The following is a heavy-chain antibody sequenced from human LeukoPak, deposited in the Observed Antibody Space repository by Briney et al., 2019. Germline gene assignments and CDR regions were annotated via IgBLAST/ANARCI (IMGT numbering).Heavy chain of an antibody. J-gene: IGHJ4*02. CDR3: ARDRVTIFGVVIEMGYYFDY. CDR2: ISGSGGST. CDR1: GFTFSSYA. V-gene: IGHV3-23*01. Sequence: PGGSLRLSCAASGFTFSSYAMSWVRQAPGKGLEWVSAISGSGGSTYYADSVKGRFTISRDNSKNTLYLQMNSLRAEDTAVYYCARDRVTIFGVVIEMGYYFDYWGQGTLVTVSS. D-gene: IGHD3-3*01.